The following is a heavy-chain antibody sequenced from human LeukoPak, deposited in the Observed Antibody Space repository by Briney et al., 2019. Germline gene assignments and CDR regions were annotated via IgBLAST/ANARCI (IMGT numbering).Heavy chain of an antibody. CDR2: ISYDGSNK. D-gene: IGHD3-3*01. CDR1: GFTFSSYG. Sequence: PGRSLRLSCAASGFTFSSYGMHWVRQAPGKGLEWVAVISYDGSNKYYADSVKGRFTISRDNSKNTLYLQMNSLRAEDTAVYYCAKERRDFWSGYYRESPYYFDYWGQGTLVTVSS. V-gene: IGHV3-30*18. J-gene: IGHJ4*02. CDR3: AKERRDFWSGYYRESPYYFDY.